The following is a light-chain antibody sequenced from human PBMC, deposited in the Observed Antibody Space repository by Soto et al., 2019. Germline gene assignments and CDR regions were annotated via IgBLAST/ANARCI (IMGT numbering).Light chain of an antibody. V-gene: IGKV1-27*01. CDR2: TTS. CDR1: QAIGNY. J-gene: IGKJ4*01. CDR3: QKYDTTSLT. Sequence: DIEMTQSPSSLSASVGDRVTITCRASQAIGNYLVWYQQKPGQVPKLLIDTTSTLQSGVPIRFSGSGSGTDFTLSISSLQPEDVATYYCQKYDTTSLTFGGGTKVEI.